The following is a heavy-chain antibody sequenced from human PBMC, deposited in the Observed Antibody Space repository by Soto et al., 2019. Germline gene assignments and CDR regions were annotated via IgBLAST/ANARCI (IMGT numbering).Heavy chain of an antibody. D-gene: IGHD3-16*01. J-gene: IGHJ6*03. CDR2: IYYSGST. CDR3: ARGPYYDLIWNYFYMDV. Sequence: QVQLQESGPGLVKTSETLSLSCNVSGGSISGHYWTWDRQTPGKGLEWIGYIYYSGSTNYKPSLKCRVTMSVDTSKNHFSLRLTSVTAADTAVYYCARGPYYDLIWNYFYMDVWGKGTTVTVSS. CDR1: GGSISGHY. V-gene: IGHV4-59*08.